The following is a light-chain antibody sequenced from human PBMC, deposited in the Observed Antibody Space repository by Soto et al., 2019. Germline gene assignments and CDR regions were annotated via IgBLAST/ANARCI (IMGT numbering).Light chain of an antibody. V-gene: IGKV3-15*01. Sequence: EIVMTQSPATLSVSPGERATLSCRASQSVSSNLAWYQQKPGQAPRLLIYGASTRANGIPARFSGSGSGTDFTLTISSLEPEDFAVYYCQQRGTXGGGTKVEIK. J-gene: IGKJ4*01. CDR3: QQRGT. CDR2: GAS. CDR1: QSVSSN.